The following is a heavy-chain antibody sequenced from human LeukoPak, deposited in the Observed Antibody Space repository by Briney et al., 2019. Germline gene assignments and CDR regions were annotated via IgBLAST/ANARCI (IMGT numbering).Heavy chain of an antibody. D-gene: IGHD3-10*01. J-gene: IGHJ4*02. V-gene: IGHV4-59*01. CDR2: ISNSGST. CDR1: GGSISSYL. Sequence: SETLSLTCTVSGGSISSYLWSWIRQSPGKGPEWIGYISNSGSTNYNPSLRSRVTISLDTSKNQFSVRLSFVTAADTAVYYCARDKSLRGNWFGNDYWGQGTLVTVSS. CDR3: ARDKSLRGNWFGNDY.